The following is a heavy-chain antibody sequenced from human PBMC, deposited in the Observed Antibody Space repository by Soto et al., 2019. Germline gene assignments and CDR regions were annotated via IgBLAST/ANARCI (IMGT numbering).Heavy chain of an antibody. CDR1: GFTFTRYW. CDR3: GRDEVRNGVGV. V-gene: IGHV3-7*01. J-gene: IGHJ6*02. CDR2: IKGEGSEK. Sequence: EVRLVESGGGLVQPGGSLRLSWVASGFTFTRYWTSWVRQAPGKGLEWVANIKGEGSEKKYVDSVKGRFTISRDNAHNSVSLQMNRLRAEDTALYSCGRDEVRNGVGVWGQGTTVTVSS.